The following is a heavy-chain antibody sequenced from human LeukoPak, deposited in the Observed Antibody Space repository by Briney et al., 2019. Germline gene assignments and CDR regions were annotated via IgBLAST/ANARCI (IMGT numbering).Heavy chain of an antibody. CDR3: AKDSYSSSSGYYYYGMDV. J-gene: IGHJ6*02. CDR2: ISGSGGST. V-gene: IGHV3-23*01. CDR1: GFTFSSYA. Sequence: PGGSLRLSCAASGFTFSSYAMSWVRQAPGKGLEWVSAISGSGGSTYYADSVKGRFTISRDNSKNTLYLQMNSLRAEDTAVYYCAKDSYSSSSGYYYYGMDVWGQGTTVTVSS. D-gene: IGHD6-6*01.